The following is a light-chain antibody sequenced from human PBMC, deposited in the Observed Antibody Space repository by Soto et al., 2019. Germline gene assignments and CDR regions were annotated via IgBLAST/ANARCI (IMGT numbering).Light chain of an antibody. Sequence: QSVLTQPASVSASPGQSIAISCTGTSSDVGGYNYVSWYQQHPGKAPKLMIYDVSNRPSGVSNRFSGSKSGNTASLTISGLQAEDEAGYYCSSYTSSTTYVFGTGTKVTV. J-gene: IGLJ1*01. CDR1: SSDVGGYNY. CDR3: SSYTSSTTYV. CDR2: DVS. V-gene: IGLV2-14*01.